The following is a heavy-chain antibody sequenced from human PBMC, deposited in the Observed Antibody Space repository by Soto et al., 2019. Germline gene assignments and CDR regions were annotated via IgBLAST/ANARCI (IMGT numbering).Heavy chain of an antibody. CDR3: ARLNSYYYGMDV. Sequence: EVQLVESGGGLVKPGGSLRLSCAASGFTFSSYSMNWVRQAPGKGLEWVSSISSSSSYIYYADSVKGRFTISRDNAKXSXXXXMXSLRAEDTAVYYCARLNSYYYGMDVWGQGTTVTVSS. CDR1: GFTFSSYS. CDR2: ISSSSSYI. V-gene: IGHV3-21*01. J-gene: IGHJ6*02.